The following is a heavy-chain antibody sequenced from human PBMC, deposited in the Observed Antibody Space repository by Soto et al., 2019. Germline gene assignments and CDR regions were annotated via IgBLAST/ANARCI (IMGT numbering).Heavy chain of an antibody. CDR2: ISSSSSYI. CDR1: GFTFSSYS. V-gene: IGHV3-21*01. J-gene: IGHJ6*02. Sequence: VGSLRLSCAASGFTFSSYSMNWVRQAPGKGLEWVSSISSSSSYIYYADSVKGRFTISRDNAKNSLYLQMNSLRAEDTAVYYCARDPKKGGMDVCGQRTTVTVSS. CDR3: ARDPKKGGMDV.